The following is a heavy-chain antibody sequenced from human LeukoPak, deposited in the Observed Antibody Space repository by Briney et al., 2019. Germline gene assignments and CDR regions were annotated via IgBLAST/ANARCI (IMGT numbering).Heavy chain of an antibody. CDR1: GFSFSIYT. V-gene: IGHV3-23*01. CDR3: VKDQYSGSGSYPDAFDF. J-gene: IGHJ3*01. CDR2: ISGGGSA. Sequence: PGGSLGLSCAASGFSFSIYTMTWVRQAPGMGLQWVSVISGGGSAYYADSVKGRFTVSRDNSRNAVYLQMNSLRVGDTAVYYCVKDQYSGSGSYPDAFDFWGQGTVVTVPS. D-gene: IGHD3-10*01.